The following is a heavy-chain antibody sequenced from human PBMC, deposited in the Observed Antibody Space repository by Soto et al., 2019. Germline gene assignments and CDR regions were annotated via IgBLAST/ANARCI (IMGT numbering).Heavy chain of an antibody. CDR2: INAGNGNT. CDR3: ARSIVVVTALDY. D-gene: IGHD2-21*02. J-gene: IGHJ4*02. CDR1: GNNLTSYA. V-gene: IGHV1-3*01. Sequence: APVKGSCEGSGNNLTSYAMHCGRQAPGQRLEWMGWINAGNGNTKYSQKFQGRVTITRDTSASTAYMELSSLRSEDTAVYYCARSIVVVTALDYWGQGTLVTVS.